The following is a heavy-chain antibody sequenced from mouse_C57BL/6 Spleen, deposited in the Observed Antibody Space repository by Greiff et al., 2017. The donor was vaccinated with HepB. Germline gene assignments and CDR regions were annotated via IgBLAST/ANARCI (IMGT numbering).Heavy chain of an antibody. CDR1: GYTFTDYY. CDR2: INPNNGGT. Sequence: VQLQQSGPELVKPGASVKISCKASGYTFTDYYMNWVKQSHGKSLEWIGDINPNNGGTSYNQKFKGKATLTVDKSSSTAYMELRSLTSEDSAVYYCARGGGNYVGPFAYWGQGTLVTVSA. D-gene: IGHD2-1*01. J-gene: IGHJ3*01. V-gene: IGHV1-26*01. CDR3: ARGGGNYVGPFAY.